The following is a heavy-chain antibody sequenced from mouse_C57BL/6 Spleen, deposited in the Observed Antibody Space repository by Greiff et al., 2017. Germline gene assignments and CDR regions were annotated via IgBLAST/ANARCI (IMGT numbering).Heavy chain of an antibody. Sequence: EVKLVESGGGLVQPGGSLKLSCAASGFTFSDYYMYWVRQTPEKRLEWVAYISNGSGSTYYPDTVKGRFTISRDNAKNTLYLQMSRLKSEDTTMYYCAIHYGYDYSMDYWGQGSSVTVSS. CDR2: ISNGSGST. CDR1: GFTFSDYY. D-gene: IGHD2-2*01. J-gene: IGHJ4*01. V-gene: IGHV5-12*01. CDR3: AIHYGYDYSMDY.